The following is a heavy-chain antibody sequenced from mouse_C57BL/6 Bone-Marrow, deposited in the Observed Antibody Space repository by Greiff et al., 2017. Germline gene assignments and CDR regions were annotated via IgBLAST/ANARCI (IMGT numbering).Heavy chain of an antibody. J-gene: IGHJ2*01. CDR2: IHPSDSDT. Sequence: QVHVKQPGAELVKPGASVKVSCKASGYTFTSYWMHWVKQRPGQGLEWIGRIHPSDSDTNYNQKFKGKATLTVDKSSSTAYMQLSSLTSEDAAVYDGAIGTEVYCDYWGQGTTRTVSS. CDR3: AIGTEVYCDY. V-gene: IGHV1-74*01. D-gene: IGHD2-14*01. CDR1: GYTFTSYW.